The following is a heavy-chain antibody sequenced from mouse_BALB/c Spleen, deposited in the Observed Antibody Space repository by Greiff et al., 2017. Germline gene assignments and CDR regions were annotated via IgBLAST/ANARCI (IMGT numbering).Heavy chain of an antibody. J-gene: IGHJ4*01. Sequence: QVQLQQSGAELAKPGASVKMSCKASGYTFTSYWMHWVKQRPGQGLEWIGYINPSTGYTEYNQKFKDKATLTADKSSSTAYMQLSSLTSEDSAVYYCARYYGSSYNAMDYWGQGTSVTVSS. CDR1: GYTFTSYW. CDR2: INPSTGYT. V-gene: IGHV1-7*01. CDR3: ARYYGSSYNAMDY. D-gene: IGHD1-1*01.